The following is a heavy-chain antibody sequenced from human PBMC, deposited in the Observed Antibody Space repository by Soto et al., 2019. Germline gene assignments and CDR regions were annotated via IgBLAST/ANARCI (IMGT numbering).Heavy chain of an antibody. J-gene: IGHJ6*02. D-gene: IGHD6-6*01. Sequence: SETLSLTCTVSVGSISSYYWSWIRQPPGKGLEWIGYIYYSGSTNYNPSLKSRVTISVDTSKNQFSLKLSSVTAADTAVYYCARDEYSSSGVGMDVWGQGTTVTVSS. CDR3: ARDEYSSSGVGMDV. V-gene: IGHV4-59*01. CDR1: VGSISSYY. CDR2: IYYSGST.